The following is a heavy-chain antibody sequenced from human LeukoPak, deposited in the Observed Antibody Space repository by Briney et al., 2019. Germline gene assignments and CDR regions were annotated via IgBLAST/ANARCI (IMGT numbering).Heavy chain of an antibody. CDR1: GGSISSYY. Sequence: PSETLSLTCTASGGSISSYYWSWIRQPPGKGLEWIGYIYYSGSTNYNPSLKSRVTISVDTSKNQFSLKLSSVTAADTAVYYCARVSSSSWYFGWFDPWGQGTLVTVSS. V-gene: IGHV4-59*01. CDR2: IYYSGST. J-gene: IGHJ5*02. CDR3: ARVSSSSWYFGWFDP. D-gene: IGHD6-13*01.